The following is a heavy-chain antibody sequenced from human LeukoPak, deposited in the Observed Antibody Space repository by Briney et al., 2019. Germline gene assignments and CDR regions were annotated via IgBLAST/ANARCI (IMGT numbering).Heavy chain of an antibody. Sequence: GGSLRLSCAASGFTFSSYWMSWVRQAPGKGLEWVANIKQDGSEKYYVDSMKGRFTISRDNAKNSLYLQMNSPRSEDTAVYYCARDFSPMVTYFDLWGRGTLVTVSS. CDR2: IKQDGSEK. J-gene: IGHJ2*01. CDR3: ARDFSPMVTYFDL. CDR1: GFTFSSYW. D-gene: IGHD5-18*01. V-gene: IGHV3-7*01.